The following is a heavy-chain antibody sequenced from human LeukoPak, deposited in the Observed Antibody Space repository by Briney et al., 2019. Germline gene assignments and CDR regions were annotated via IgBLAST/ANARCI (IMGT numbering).Heavy chain of an antibody. CDR1: GYTFTGYY. CDR3: ASWDYYDSSGYFC. CDR2: INPNSGGT. D-gene: IGHD3-22*01. Sequence: ASVKVSCKASGYTFTGYYMHWVRQAPGQGLEWMGWINPNSGGTNYAQKFQGRVTMTRDTSFSTAYMELSRLRSDDTAVYYCASWDYYDSSGYFCWGQGTLVTVSS. J-gene: IGHJ4*02. V-gene: IGHV1-2*02.